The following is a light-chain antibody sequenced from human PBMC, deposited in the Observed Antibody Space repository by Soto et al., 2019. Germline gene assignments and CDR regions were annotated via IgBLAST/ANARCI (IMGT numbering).Light chain of an antibody. J-gene: IGKJ2*01. V-gene: IGKV1-5*01. CDR1: QSISSW. CDR3: QQYNSYLYT. Sequence: DIQMTQSPSTLSASLGDRVTITCRASQSISSWLAWYQQKPGKAPKLLIYDASSLESGVPSRFSGSGSGTEFTLTLSSLQPDDFATYYCQQYNSYLYTFGQGTKLEIK. CDR2: DAS.